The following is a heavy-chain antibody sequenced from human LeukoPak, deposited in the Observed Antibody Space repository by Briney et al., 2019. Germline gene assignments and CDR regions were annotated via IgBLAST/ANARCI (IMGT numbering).Heavy chain of an antibody. CDR3: ARGVPGAYGGGAFAI. CDR1: GFTVSSNY. CDR2: IYSGGRT. V-gene: IGHV3-66*01. J-gene: IGHJ3*02. D-gene: IGHD4-23*01. Sequence: SGGSLRLSCAASGFTVSSNYLSWVRQAPGKGLEWVSLIYSGGRTYYADSVKGRFTISRDNSKNTLYLQMNSLRAEDTAVFYCARGVPGAYGGGAFAIWGQGTKVTVSS.